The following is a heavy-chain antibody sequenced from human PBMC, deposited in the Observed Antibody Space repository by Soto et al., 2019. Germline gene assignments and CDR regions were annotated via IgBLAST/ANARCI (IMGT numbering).Heavy chain of an antibody. V-gene: IGHV3-33*01. CDR2: IWYEGTNK. Sequence: QVQLVESGGGVVQPGGSLRLSCVASDFAVSNYGMHWVRQAPGKGLEWVALIWYEGTNKYYGDSVKGRVTVSRDNSKKTLYLQMNSLRADDTGVYYCVRGGSCRGGSCYPNLDFYGDYEGFDYWGQGTLVTVSS. CDR3: VRGGSCRGGSCYPNLDFYGDYEGFDY. CDR1: DFAVSNYG. D-gene: IGHD2-15*01. J-gene: IGHJ4*02.